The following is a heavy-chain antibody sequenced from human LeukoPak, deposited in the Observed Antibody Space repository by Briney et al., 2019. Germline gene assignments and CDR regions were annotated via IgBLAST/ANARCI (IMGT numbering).Heavy chain of an antibody. CDR2: IYYSGST. J-gene: IGHJ4*02. Sequence: SETLSLTCTVSGGSISSYYWSWIRQPPGKGLEWIGSIYYSGSTYYNPSLKSRVTISVDTSKNQFSLKLSSVTAADTAVYYCARDVRGARFSVSSYFDYWGQGTLVTVSS. V-gene: IGHV4-59*12. CDR1: GGSISSYY. CDR3: ARDVRGARFSVSSYFDY. D-gene: IGHD3-10*02.